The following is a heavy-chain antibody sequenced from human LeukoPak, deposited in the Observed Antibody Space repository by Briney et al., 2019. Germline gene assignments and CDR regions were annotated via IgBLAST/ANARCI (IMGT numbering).Heavy chain of an antibody. J-gene: IGHJ4*02. D-gene: IGHD5-24*01. CDR3: ARGRRWLPFDY. CDR2: INHSGST. V-gene: IGHV4-39*07. Sequence: SETLSLTCTVSGGSISSSSYYWGWIRQPPGKGLEWIGEINHSGSTNYNPSLKSRVTISVDTSKNQFSLKLSSVTAADTAVYYCARGRRWLPFDYWGQGTLVTVSS. CDR1: GGSISSSSYY.